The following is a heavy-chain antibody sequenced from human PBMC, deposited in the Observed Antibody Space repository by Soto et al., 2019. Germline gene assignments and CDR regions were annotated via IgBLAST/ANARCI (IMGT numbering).Heavy chain of an antibody. CDR3: ARGLSYCSSTSCYAGYYYYYMDV. D-gene: IGHD2-2*01. V-gene: IGHV4-34*01. CDR1: GGSFSGYY. Sequence: SETLSLTCAVYGGSFSGYYWSWIRQPPGKGLEWIGEINHSGSTNYNPSLKSRVTISVNTSKNQFSLKLSSVTAADTAVYYCARGLSYCSSTSCYAGYYYYYMDVWGKGTTVTVSS. CDR2: INHSGST. J-gene: IGHJ6*03.